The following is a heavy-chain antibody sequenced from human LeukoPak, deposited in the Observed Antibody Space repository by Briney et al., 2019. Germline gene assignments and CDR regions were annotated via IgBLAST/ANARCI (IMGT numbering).Heavy chain of an antibody. J-gene: IGHJ4*02. D-gene: IGHD3-10*01. V-gene: IGHV3-30-3*01. CDR3: ARDSRYYYGSGSYFHFDY. CDR1: GFTFSSYA. CDR2: ISYDGSNK. Sequence: GGSLRLSCAASGFTFSSYAMHWVRQAPGKGLEWVAVISYDGSNKYYADSVKGRFTISRDNSKNTLYLQMNSLRAEDTAVYYCARDSRYYYGSGSYFHFDYWGQGTLVTVSS.